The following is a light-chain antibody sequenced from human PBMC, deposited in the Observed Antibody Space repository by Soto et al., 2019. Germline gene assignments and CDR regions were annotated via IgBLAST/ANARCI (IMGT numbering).Light chain of an antibody. V-gene: IGLV2-11*01. CDR1: SSDVGGYNY. CDR3: CSNAGSYEV. J-gene: IGLJ2*01. Sequence: QSALTQPRSVSGSPGQSVTISCTGTSSDVGGYNYVSWYQQHPGKAPKGMIYDVSERPSGVPDRFSGSKSGNTASLTFSGLQAEDEADYYCCSNAGSYEVFGGGTKLTVL. CDR2: DVS.